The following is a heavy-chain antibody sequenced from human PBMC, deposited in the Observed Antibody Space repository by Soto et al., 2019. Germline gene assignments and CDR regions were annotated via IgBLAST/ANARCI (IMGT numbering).Heavy chain of an antibody. CDR2: IIPIFGTA. CDR3: ARDLGDSGYDMGFYGY. D-gene: IGHD5-12*01. CDR1: GGTFSSYA. V-gene: IGHV1-69*13. J-gene: IGHJ4*02. Sequence: SVKVSCKASGGTFSSYAISWGRQAPGQGLEWMGGIIPIFGTANYAQKFQGRVTITADESTSTAYMELSSLRSEDTAVYYCARDLGDSGYDMGFYGYWGQGTLVTVSS.